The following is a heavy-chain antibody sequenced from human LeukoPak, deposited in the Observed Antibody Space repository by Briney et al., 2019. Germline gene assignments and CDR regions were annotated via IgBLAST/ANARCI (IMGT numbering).Heavy chain of an antibody. CDR3: ARVGDAQFGEAPFDY. CDR2: IDPNSGGT. V-gene: IGHV1-2*02. Sequence: GASVKVSCKASGYTFTGYYMHWVRQAPGQGLEWMGWIDPNSGGTNYAQKFQGRVTMTRDTSISTAYMELSRLRSDDTAVYYCARVGDAQFGEAPFDYWGQGTLVTVSS. CDR1: GYTFTGYY. J-gene: IGHJ4*02. D-gene: IGHD3-10*01.